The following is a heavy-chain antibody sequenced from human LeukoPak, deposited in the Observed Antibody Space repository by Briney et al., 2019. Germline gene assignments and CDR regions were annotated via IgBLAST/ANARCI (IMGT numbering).Heavy chain of an antibody. CDR1: GYTFTSYG. V-gene: IGHV1-18*01. CDR3: ARIPSCKSSGGSCYVQGHWFDP. J-gene: IGHJ5*02. Sequence: ASVKVSCKASGYTFTSYGISWVRQAPGQGLEWMGWISAYNGKTNYAQKLQGRVTITTDTSTSTAYMELRSLRSDDTAVYYCARIPSCKSSGGSCYVQGHWFDPWGQGTLVTVSS. CDR2: ISAYNGKT. D-gene: IGHD2-15*01.